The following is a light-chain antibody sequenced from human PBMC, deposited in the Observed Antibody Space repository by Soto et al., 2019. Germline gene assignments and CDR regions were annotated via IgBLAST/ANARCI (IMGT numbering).Light chain of an antibody. CDR3: ISYAGNNNFV. CDR1: SSDIGGFNY. Sequence: QSVLTQPPSASVSPVQSVTISFTGTSSDIGGFNYVSWYQQHPGKAPKLMVYEVRERPSGVPDRFSGSKSGNTASLTVSGLQAEEEAEYYCISYAGNNNFVFGTGTKVTVL. V-gene: IGLV2-8*01. J-gene: IGLJ1*01. CDR2: EVR.